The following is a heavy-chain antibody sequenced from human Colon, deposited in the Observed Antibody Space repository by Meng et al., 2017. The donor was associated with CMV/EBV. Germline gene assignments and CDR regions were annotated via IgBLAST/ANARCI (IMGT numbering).Heavy chain of an antibody. CDR1: GGSIKSHGHY. Sequence: TGAGGSIKSHGHYWGWIRQPPGKGLEWIGSMYYSGSSYYNPSLESRVSISVDTSTNRFSLNLTSVTAADTAVYYCVRSDWNYGWFDPWGQGTLVTVSS. CDR3: VRSDWNYGWFDP. D-gene: IGHD1-7*01. J-gene: IGHJ5*02. V-gene: IGHV4-39*07. CDR2: MYYSGSS.